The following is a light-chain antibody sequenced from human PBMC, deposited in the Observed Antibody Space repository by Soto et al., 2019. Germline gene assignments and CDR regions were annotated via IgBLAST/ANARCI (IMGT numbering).Light chain of an antibody. CDR3: SSYTSSSTYVV. V-gene: IGLV2-14*01. Sequence: QSARTQPASVSGSPGQSITSSCTGTSSDVGGYNYVSWYQQHPGKAPKLMIYDVSNRPSGVSNRFSGSKSGNTASLTISGLQAEDEADYYCSSYTSSSTYVVFGGGTKLTVL. CDR2: DVS. J-gene: IGLJ2*01. CDR1: SSDVGGYNY.